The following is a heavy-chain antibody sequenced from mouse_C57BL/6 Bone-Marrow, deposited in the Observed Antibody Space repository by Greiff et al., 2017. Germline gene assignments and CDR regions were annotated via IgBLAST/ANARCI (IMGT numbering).Heavy chain of an antibody. D-gene: IGHD5-1*01. CDR1: GYTFTSYW. J-gene: IGHJ2*01. CDR3: ARSASNYFDY. Sequence: QVQLQQPGAELVRPGSSVKMSCKASGYTFTSYWMHWVKQRPIQGLEWIGNIDPSDSETYYNQQFKEKATLAVDKSSSTAYIQLSSLTSEDSAVYYCARSASNYFDYWGQGTTLTVSS. CDR2: IDPSDSET. V-gene: IGHV1-52*01.